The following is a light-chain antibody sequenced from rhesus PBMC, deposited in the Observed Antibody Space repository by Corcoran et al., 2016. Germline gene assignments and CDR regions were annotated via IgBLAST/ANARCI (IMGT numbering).Light chain of an antibody. Sequence: DVVMTQSPLSLPVTPGQPASISCRSSQSLLHSNGNTYLSWFLQKPGQPPRRLIYKVSNRDSGVPDRFSDSGAVTEVTLKISRVEAEDVGVYYCMQGTHWPLTFGGGTKVEIK. CDR2: KVS. V-gene: IGKV2-64*01. J-gene: IGKJ4*01. CDR3: MQGTHWPLT. CDR1: QSLLHSNGNTY.